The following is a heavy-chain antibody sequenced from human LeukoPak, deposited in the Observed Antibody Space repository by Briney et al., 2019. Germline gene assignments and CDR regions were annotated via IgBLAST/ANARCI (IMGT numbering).Heavy chain of an antibody. Sequence: GASVKVSCKASGYTFTSYDINWVRQATGQGLEWMGWISTYNDNTNYAQKLQGRVTMTTDTSTSTAYKELRSLRSDDTAVYYCTRDLVVVTGIRGDGGVDYWGQGTLVTVSS. CDR2: ISTYNDNT. J-gene: IGHJ4*02. CDR1: GYTFTSYD. CDR3: TRDLVVVTGIRGDGGVDY. V-gene: IGHV1-18*01. D-gene: IGHD2-21*02.